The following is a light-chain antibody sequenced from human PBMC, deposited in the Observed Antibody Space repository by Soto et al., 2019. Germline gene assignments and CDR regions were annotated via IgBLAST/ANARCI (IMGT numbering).Light chain of an antibody. CDR3: QQYKKWPRT. V-gene: IGKV3-15*01. Sequence: EIVMTQSPPTLSVSPGERATLFCRASQSVSSNFAWYQQKPGQAPRLLIYDASTRATGIPARFSGSGSGTEFTLTISSLQSEDFAVYYCQQYKKWPRTFGHGTKVDI. CDR1: QSVSSN. CDR2: DAS. J-gene: IGKJ1*01.